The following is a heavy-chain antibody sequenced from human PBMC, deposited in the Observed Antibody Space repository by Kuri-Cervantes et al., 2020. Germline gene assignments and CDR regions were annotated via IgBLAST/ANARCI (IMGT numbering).Heavy chain of an antibody. D-gene: IGHD3-9*01. Sequence: SETLSLTCAVSGYSISSDNYWGWIRQPPGRGLEWIGSVSQSGSTYYSPSLRSRVTISADTSKNQLSLKLSSVTAADTAVYYCARVRNHYDILTGYYPDAFDIWGQRTMVTVSS. J-gene: IGHJ3*02. V-gene: IGHV4-38-2*01. CDR3: ARVRNHYDILTGYYPDAFDI. CDR1: GYSISSDNY. CDR2: VSQSGST.